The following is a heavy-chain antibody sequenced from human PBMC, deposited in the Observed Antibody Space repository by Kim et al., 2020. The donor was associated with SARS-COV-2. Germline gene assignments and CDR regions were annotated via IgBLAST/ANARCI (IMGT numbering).Heavy chain of an antibody. J-gene: IGHJ4*02. Sequence: ASVKVSCKASGYTFTSYYMHWVRQAPGQGLEWMGIINPSGGSTSYAQKFQGRVTMTRDTSTSTVYMELSSLRSEDTAVYYCAREGIAVAGNSDYFDYWGQGTLVTVSS. CDR3: AREGIAVAGNSDYFDY. V-gene: IGHV1-46*01. D-gene: IGHD6-19*01. CDR2: INPSGGST. CDR1: GYTFTSYY.